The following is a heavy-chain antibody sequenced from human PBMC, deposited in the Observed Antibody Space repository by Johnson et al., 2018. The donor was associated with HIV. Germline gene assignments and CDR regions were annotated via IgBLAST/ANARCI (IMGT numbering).Heavy chain of an antibody. Sequence: QMLLVESGGGLVQPGRSLRLSCAASGFAFSRFAMHWVRQVPDKGLEWVAVISYDGTNQYHADSVKGRFTISRDNAKNSLYLQMNSLRAEDTAVYYCARDKYPPTAAAGTDAFDIWGQGTMVTVSS. CDR2: ISYDGTNQ. CDR1: GFAFSRFA. V-gene: IGHV3-30*03. D-gene: IGHD6-13*01. CDR3: ARDKYPPTAAAGTDAFDI. J-gene: IGHJ3*02.